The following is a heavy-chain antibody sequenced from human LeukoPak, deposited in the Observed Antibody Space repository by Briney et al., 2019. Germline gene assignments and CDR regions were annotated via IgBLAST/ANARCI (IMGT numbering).Heavy chain of an antibody. CDR2: INHSGST. Sequence: SETLSLTCAVYGGSFSGYYWSWIRQPPGKGLEWIGEINHSGSTNYNPSLKSRVTISVDTSKNQFSLKLSSVTASDTAVYYCARTPYYYGSGRRKYYFDYWGQGTLVTVSS. J-gene: IGHJ4*02. D-gene: IGHD3-10*01. CDR3: ARTPYYYGSGRRKYYFDY. V-gene: IGHV4-34*01. CDR1: GGSFSGYY.